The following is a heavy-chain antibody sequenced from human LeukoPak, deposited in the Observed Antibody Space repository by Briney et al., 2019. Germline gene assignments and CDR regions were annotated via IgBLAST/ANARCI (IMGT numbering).Heavy chain of an antibody. Sequence: GGSLRLPCAASGFTFSSYGISWVRQAPGKGLEWVSAISGSGDSTYYADSVKGRFTISRDNSKNTLYLQINSLRAEDTALYYCAKDQADCSSTSCYERGFDYWGQGTLVTVSS. CDR3: AKDQADCSSTSCYERGFDY. V-gene: IGHV3-23*01. D-gene: IGHD2-2*01. CDR1: GFTFSSYG. CDR2: ISGSGDST. J-gene: IGHJ4*02.